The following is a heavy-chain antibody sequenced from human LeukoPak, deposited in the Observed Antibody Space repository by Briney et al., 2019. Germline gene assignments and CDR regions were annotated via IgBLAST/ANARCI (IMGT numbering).Heavy chain of an antibody. CDR3: ARDPKAAHFDY. V-gene: IGHV3-21*01. CDR1: GFTFSSYS. J-gene: IGHJ4*02. Sequence: GGSLRLSCAASGFTFSSYSMNWVRQAPGKGLEWVSSISDNSVYIYSADSVKGRFATSRDNAKNSLYLRMNSLRAEDTAVYYCARDPKAAHFDYWGQGTLVTVSS. D-gene: IGHD6-13*01. CDR2: ISDNSVYI.